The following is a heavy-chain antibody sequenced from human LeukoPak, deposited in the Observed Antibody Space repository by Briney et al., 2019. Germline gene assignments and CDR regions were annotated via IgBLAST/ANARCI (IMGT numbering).Heavy chain of an antibody. Sequence: SETLSLTCAVSGGSISSGGYSWRWIRQPPGKGLEWIGYIYYSGSTYYNPSLKSRVTISVDTSKNQFSLQPSSVTAADTAVYYCARRKGRVTMVRGVILAGWFDPWGQGTLVTVSS. V-gene: IGHV4-30-4*07. CDR3: ARRKGRVTMVRGVILAGWFDP. D-gene: IGHD3-10*01. J-gene: IGHJ5*02. CDR2: IYYSGST. CDR1: GGSISSGGYS.